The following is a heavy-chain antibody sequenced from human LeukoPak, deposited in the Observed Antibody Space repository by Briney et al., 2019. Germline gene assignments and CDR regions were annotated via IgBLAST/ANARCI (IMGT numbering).Heavy chain of an antibody. D-gene: IGHD2-15*01. V-gene: IGHV4-30-4*01. CDR1: GGSISSGDYY. CDR3: ARGYCSGGSCYPSRYFDY. Sequence: SETLSLTCTVSGGSISSGDYYWSWIRQPPGKGLEWIGYIYYSGSTNYNPSLKSRVTISVDTSKNQFSLKLSSVTAADTAVYYCARGYCSGGSCYPSRYFDYWGQGTLVTVSS. J-gene: IGHJ4*02. CDR2: IYYSGST.